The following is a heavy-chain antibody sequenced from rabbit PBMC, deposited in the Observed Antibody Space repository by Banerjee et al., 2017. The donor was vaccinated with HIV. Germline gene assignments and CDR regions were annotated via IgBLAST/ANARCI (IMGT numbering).Heavy chain of an antibody. CDR2: IYAGSSGNT. D-gene: IGHD8-1*01. V-gene: IGHV1S40*01. CDR3: ARDADSSGAPNL. J-gene: IGHJ4*01. Sequence: QSLEEAGGGLLKPGAALPPPCTAAGFSFSSTYYIIWVRQAPGEGLEWIACIYAGSSGNTDYASWAKGRFPISKSPSPTMPLQTATLTASDAATYFCARDADSSGAPNLWGPGTLVTVS. CDR1: GFSFSSTYY.